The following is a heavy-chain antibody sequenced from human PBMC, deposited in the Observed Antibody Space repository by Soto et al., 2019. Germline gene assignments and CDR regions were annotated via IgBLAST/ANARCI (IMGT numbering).Heavy chain of an antibody. Sequence: QVPVVESGGGVVQPGRSLRLSCAASGFTFSTYGMHWVRQAPGKGLEWVAVISYDGSNKLYTDSVKGRFTISRDNSRNTLYRQMNRLGADDTAVYYCAKEMFYSGSGRHLCYFDYWGQGTLVTVSS. CDR3: AKEMFYSGSGRHLCYFDY. J-gene: IGHJ4*02. CDR2: ISYDGSNK. D-gene: IGHD3-10*01. CDR1: GFTFSTYG. V-gene: IGHV3-30*18.